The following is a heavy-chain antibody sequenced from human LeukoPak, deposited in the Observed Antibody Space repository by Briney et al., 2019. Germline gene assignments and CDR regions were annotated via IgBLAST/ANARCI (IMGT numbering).Heavy chain of an antibody. J-gene: IGHJ4*02. V-gene: IGHV4-34*01. D-gene: IGHD2-15*01. CDR2: INHSGST. CDR1: GGSFSGYY. Sequence: SETLSLTCAVYGGSFSGYYWSWIRQPPGKGLEWIGEINHSGSTNYNPSLKSRVTISVDTSKNQFSLKLSSVTAADTAVYCCARSIVATTYYFDYWGQGTLVTVSS. CDR3: ARSIVATTYYFDY.